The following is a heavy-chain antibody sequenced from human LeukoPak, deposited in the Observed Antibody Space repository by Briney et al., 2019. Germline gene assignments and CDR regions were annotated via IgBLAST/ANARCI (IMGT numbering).Heavy chain of an antibody. J-gene: IGHJ1*01. D-gene: IGHD3-22*01. CDR2: ISSNGGST. CDR1: GFTFSSYA. Sequence: GGSLRLSCAASGFTFSSYAMHWVRQAPGKGLEYVSAISSNGGSTYYANSVKGRFTISRDNSKNTLYLQMGSLRAEDMAVYYCARGVPYYYDSSGYYSQYFQHWGQGTLVTVSS. CDR3: ARGVPYYYDSSGYYSQYFQH. V-gene: IGHV3-64*01.